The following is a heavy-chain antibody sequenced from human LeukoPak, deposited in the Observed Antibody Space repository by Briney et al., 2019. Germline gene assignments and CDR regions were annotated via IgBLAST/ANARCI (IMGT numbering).Heavy chain of an antibody. J-gene: IGHJ5*02. V-gene: IGHV6-1*01. CDR2: TYYRSTWYN. D-gene: IGHD2-2*01. CDR3: ARRPTQYDCFDP. Sequence: SQTLSLTRAISGDSVSSNSVTWNWIRQSPSRGLEWLGRTYYRSTWYNDYAVSVRGRITVNPDTSKNQFSLHLNSVTPEDTAVYYCARRPTQYDCFDPWGQGILVTVSS. CDR1: GDSVSSNSVT.